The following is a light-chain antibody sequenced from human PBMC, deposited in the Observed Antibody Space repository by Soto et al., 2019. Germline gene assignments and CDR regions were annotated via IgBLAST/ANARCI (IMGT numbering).Light chain of an antibody. Sequence: DIQMTQSPSSLSASVGDRVTITCRASQSISSYLNWYQQKPGKAPKLLIYAASSLHSGVPSRFSGSGSGTDFTLTISTLQPEDFATYSCQQSYSTLLLTFGGGTKVEIK. V-gene: IGKV1-39*01. CDR2: AAS. CDR1: QSISSY. CDR3: QQSYSTLLLT. J-gene: IGKJ4*01.